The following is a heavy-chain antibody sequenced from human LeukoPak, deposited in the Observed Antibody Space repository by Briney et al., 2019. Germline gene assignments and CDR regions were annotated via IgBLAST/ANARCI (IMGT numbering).Heavy chain of an antibody. V-gene: IGHV3-13*01. J-gene: IGHJ5*02. CDR3: ARGKIDMFDP. CDR2: ISAAGDT. CDR1: GFTFRNYD. Sequence: GGSLRLSCAASGFTFRNYDMHWVRQVTGKGLEWVSGISAAGDTDYLGSVKGRFTISRENAKNSLYLEMNNLTVGDTAVYYCARGKIDMFDPWGQGTLVTVSS.